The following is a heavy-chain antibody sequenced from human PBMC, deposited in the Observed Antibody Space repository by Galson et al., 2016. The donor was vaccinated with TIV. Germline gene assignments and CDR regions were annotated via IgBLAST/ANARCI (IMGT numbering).Heavy chain of an antibody. CDR2: LRWNSGRV. J-gene: IGHJ1*01. Sequence: SLRFSCAASGFMFNDYGMHWVRPAPGKGLEWVSSLRWNSGRVGYADSVEGRFTISRDNAKTSLYLQMNSLRVEDTAYYYCAKEDGYGSGTYALDQWGQGTLVTVSS. D-gene: IGHD3-10*01. V-gene: IGHV3-9*01. CDR3: AKEDGYGSGTYALDQ. CDR1: GFMFNDYG.